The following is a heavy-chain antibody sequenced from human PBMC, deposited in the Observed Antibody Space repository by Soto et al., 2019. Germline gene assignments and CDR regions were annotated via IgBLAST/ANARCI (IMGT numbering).Heavy chain of an antibody. J-gene: IGHJ4*02. CDR2: INHSGST. CDR1: GGSFSGYY. CDR3: ARGFNSGSYYVGYYFDY. Sequence: SETLSLTCAVYGGSFSGYYWSWLRQPPGKGLEWIGEINHSGSTNYNPSLKSRVTISVDTSKNQFSLKLSSVTAADTAVYYCARGFNSGSYYVGYYFDYWGQGXLVTVYS. V-gene: IGHV4-34*01. D-gene: IGHD1-26*01.